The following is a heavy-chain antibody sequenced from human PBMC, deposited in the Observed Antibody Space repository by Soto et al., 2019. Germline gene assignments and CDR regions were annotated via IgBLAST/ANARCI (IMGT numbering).Heavy chain of an antibody. CDR3: ARDLHGTYYYDS. CDR1: GDSVSSTSSI. D-gene: IGHD1-1*01. J-gene: IGHJ4*02. V-gene: IGHV6-1*01. Sequence: SQTLSLTCAISGDSVSSTSSIWNWIRQSPSRGLEWLGRTYYRSKWHTDYAVSVRGRITINPDTPKDQVFLQLSSVTPDDTAVYFCARDLHGTYYYDSWGQGTLVTVSS. CDR2: TYYRSKWHT.